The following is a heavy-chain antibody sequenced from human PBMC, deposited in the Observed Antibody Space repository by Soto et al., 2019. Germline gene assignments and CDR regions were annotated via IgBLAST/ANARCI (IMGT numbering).Heavy chain of an antibody. Sequence: GGSLRLSCAASGVPFSSYAMHWVRQAPGKGLEWVAVISYDGSNRYYADSVKGRFAISRDNSKSTLYLQMNSLRGDDTAVYYCTNSRGGNGGMEVWGQGTTVTVSS. CDR1: GVPFSSYA. CDR3: TNSRGGNGGMEV. CDR2: ISYDGSNR. V-gene: IGHV3-30*09. D-gene: IGHD2-15*01. J-gene: IGHJ6*02.